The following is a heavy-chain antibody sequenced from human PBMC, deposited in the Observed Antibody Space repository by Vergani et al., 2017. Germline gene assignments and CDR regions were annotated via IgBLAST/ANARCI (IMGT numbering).Heavy chain of an antibody. J-gene: IGHJ4*02. Sequence: QVQLQESGPGLVKPSETLSLTCTVSGGSISSYYWSWIRQPPGKGLEWIGYIYYSGSTNYNPSLKSRVTISVDTSKNQFSLKLSSVTAADTAVYYCARVSGKRLGTMIVVELVDYGGQGTLVTVSS. D-gene: IGHD3-22*01. CDR3: ARVSGKRLGTMIVVELVDY. CDR2: IYYSGST. V-gene: IGHV4-59*01. CDR1: GGSISSYY.